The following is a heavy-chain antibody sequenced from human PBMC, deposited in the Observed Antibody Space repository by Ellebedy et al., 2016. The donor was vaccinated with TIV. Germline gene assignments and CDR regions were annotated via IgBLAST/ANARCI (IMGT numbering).Heavy chain of an antibody. CDR3: ARSYCSTTTCYSRDDAFDI. V-gene: IGHV4-39*07. J-gene: IGHJ3*02. D-gene: IGHD2-2*02. CDR1: GGSISSSSYY. CDR2: MYYSGST. Sequence: SETLSLTCTVSGGSISSSSYYWGWIRQPPGKGLEWIGSMYYSGSTYYNPSLKSRVSISVDTSKNLFSLRLSSVTAADTAVYYCARSYCSTTTCYSRDDAFDIWGQGTMVTVSS.